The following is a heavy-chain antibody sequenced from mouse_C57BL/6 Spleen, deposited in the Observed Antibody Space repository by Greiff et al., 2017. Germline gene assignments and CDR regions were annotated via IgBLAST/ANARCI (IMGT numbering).Heavy chain of an antibody. CDR2: IDPETGGT. J-gene: IGHJ2*01. V-gene: IGHV1-15*01. CDR3: TRPFITTIFDD. Sequence: QVQLKQSGAELVRPGASVTLSCKASGYTFTDYEMHWVKQTPVHGLEWIGAIDPETGGTAYNQKFKGKAILTADKSSSTAYMELRSLTSEDSAVYYCTRPFITTIFDDWGQGTTLTVSS. CDR1: GYTFTDYE. D-gene: IGHD1-1*01.